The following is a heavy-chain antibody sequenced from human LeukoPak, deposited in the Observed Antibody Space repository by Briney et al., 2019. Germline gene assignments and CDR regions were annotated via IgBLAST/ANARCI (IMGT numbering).Heavy chain of an antibody. J-gene: IGHJ4*02. CDR1: GFRFSNSW. Sequence: GGSLRLSCAASGFRFSNSWMYWVHQGPGKGPVWVSRMKTDGTRIEYADSVKGRFTISRDNAKNTLFLQMSSLRVEDTVVYYCARGADHGGSYYPDWGQGTRVTVSS. CDR3: ARGADHGGSYYPD. D-gene: IGHD3-10*01. CDR2: MKTDGTRI. V-gene: IGHV3-74*01.